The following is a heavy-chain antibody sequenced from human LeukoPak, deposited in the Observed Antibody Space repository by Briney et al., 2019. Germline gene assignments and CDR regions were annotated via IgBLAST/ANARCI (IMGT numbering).Heavy chain of an antibody. CDR2: IYTSGST. CDR3: ARGRISSGWYIDAFDI. Sequence: SETLSLTCTVSGGSISSYYWSWIRQPAGKGLEWIGRIYTSGSTNYNPPLKSRVTMSVDTSKNQFSLKLSSVTAADTAVYYCARGRISSGWYIDAFDIWGQGTMVTVSS. CDR1: GGSISSYY. D-gene: IGHD6-19*01. J-gene: IGHJ3*02. V-gene: IGHV4-4*07.